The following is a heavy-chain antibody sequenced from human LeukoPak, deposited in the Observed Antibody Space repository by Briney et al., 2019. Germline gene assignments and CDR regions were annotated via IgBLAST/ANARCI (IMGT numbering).Heavy chain of an antibody. D-gene: IGHD5-12*01. V-gene: IGHV3-15*01. CDR2: IKSISDGGTE. CDR3: TTSSDYEALFDY. J-gene: IGHJ4*02. CDR1: GFTFRNVW. Sequence: GGSLRLSCAASGFTFRNVWMSWVRQAPGKGLEWVGRIKSISDGGTEDYAAPVRGRLTISRDDSKNTLYLQMNSLKTEDTAIYYCTTSSDYEALFDYWGQGILVTVSS.